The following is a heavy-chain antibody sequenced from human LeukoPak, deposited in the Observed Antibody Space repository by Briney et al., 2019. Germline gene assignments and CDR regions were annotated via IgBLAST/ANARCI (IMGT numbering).Heavy chain of an antibody. CDR2: ISSSSSYI. CDR3: ARDRGDYYYYMDV. Sequence: GGSLRLSCAASGFTFSSYSMNWVRQAPGKGLEWVSSISSSSSYIYYADSVKGRFTISRDNAKNSLYLQMNSLRAEDKAVYYCARDRGDYYYYMDVWGKGTTVTVSS. V-gene: IGHV3-21*01. CDR1: GFTFSSYS. D-gene: IGHD3-10*01. J-gene: IGHJ6*03.